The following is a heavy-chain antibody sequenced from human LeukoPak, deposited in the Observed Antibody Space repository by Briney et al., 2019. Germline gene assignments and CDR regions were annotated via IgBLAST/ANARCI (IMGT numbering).Heavy chain of an antibody. V-gene: IGHV3-33*06. CDR2: IWYDGSNK. CDR3: AKETRGSYSDY. D-gene: IGHD5-12*01. CDR1: GFTFSSYG. Sequence: GRSLRLSCAASGFTFSSYGMHWVRRAPGKGLEWVAVIWYDGSNKYYADSVKGRFTISRDNSKNTLYLQMNSLRAEDTAVYYCAKETRGSYSDYWGQGTLVTVSS. J-gene: IGHJ4*02.